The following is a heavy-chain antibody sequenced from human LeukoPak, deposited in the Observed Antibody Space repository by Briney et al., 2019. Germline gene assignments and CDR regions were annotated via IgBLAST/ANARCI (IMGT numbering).Heavy chain of an antibody. Sequence: GGSLRLSCAASGYIFSSHGMHWVRRAPGKGPEWVAAIWYDGSRQLYADSVKGRFTISRDDSKNTLYLQMNNLGAEDTAVYYCARDVGYGDYDLWGQGTLVTVSS. V-gene: IGHV3-33*01. D-gene: IGHD4-17*01. CDR3: ARDVGYGDYDL. J-gene: IGHJ5*02. CDR2: IWYDGSRQ. CDR1: GYIFSSHG.